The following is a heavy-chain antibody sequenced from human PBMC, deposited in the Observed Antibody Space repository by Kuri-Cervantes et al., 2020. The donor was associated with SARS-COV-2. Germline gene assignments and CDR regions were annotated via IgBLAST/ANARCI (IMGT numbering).Heavy chain of an antibody. D-gene: IGHD6-19*01. CDR2: INIGGGHT. CDR1: GYTFTSFA. V-gene: IGHV1-3*04. CDR3: AKSPYNSGFDA. Sequence: ASVKVSCKASGYTFTSFAMHWVRQAPGQSLEWLGWINIGGGHTKYSQKFQGRVTITRDTSASTAYMELTSLRSEDTAVYYCAKSPYNSGFDAWGQGTQVNVSS. J-gene: IGHJ4*02.